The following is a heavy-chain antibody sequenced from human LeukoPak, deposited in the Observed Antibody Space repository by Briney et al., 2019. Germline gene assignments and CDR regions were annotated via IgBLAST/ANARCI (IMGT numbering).Heavy chain of an antibody. CDR2: ISYDGSDK. V-gene: IGHV3-30*03. CDR1: GFTFSTYG. CDR3: AIPSYGSNFDY. D-gene: IGHD4-23*01. Sequence: GGSLRLSCAASGFTFSTYGIHWVRQAPGKGLEWVAVISYDGSDKNYADSVEGRFTISRDNSKNTLYLQLSSLRAEDTAVYYCAIPSYGSNFDYWGQGTLVTVSS. J-gene: IGHJ4*02.